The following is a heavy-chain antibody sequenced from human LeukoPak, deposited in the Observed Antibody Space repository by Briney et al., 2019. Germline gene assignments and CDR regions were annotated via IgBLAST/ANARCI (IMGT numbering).Heavy chain of an antibody. CDR1: XITFSXNY. CDR2: IYSGGST. Sequence: LRXSXXXXXITFSXNYMSWVRQAPGKGLEWVSIIYSGGSTYYTDSVKGRFTISRDYSKNTLNLQMNSLRAEDTAVYYCAARDNGYYYGMDVWGQGTTVIVSS. V-gene: IGHV3-66*01. J-gene: IGHJ6*02. D-gene: IGHD1-1*01. CDR3: AARDNGYYYGMDV.